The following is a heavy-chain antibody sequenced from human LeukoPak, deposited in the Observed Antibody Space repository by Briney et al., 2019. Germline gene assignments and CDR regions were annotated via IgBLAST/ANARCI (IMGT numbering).Heavy chain of an antibody. J-gene: IGHJ3*02. CDR2: IYYSGST. Sequence: SETLSLTCTVSGGSISSGDYYWSWIRQPPGKGLEWIGYIYYSGSTNYNPSLKSRVTISVDTSKNQFSLKLSSVTAADTAVYYCARDGRWSSGWHGENAFDIWGQGTMVTVSS. D-gene: IGHD6-19*01. CDR1: GGSISSGDYY. CDR3: ARDGRWSSGWHGENAFDI. V-gene: IGHV4-61*08.